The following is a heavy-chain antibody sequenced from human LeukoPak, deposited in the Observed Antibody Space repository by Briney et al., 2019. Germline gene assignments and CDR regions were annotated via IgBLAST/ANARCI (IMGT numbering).Heavy chain of an antibody. CDR1: GLTFDDYT. Sequence: RGGSLRLSCAASGLTFDDYTMHWVRHAPRKGLVWVSLISWDGGSTYYADSVMGRFTISRDNSKNSLYLQMNSLRTEDTALYYCAKDRTLRFLEWLMDVCGKGTTVTVSS. J-gene: IGHJ6*04. V-gene: IGHV3-43*01. CDR3: AKDRTLRFLEWLMDV. D-gene: IGHD3-3*01. CDR2: ISWDGGST.